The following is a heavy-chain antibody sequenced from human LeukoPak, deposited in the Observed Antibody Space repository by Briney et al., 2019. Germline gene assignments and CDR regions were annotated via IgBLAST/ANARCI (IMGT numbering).Heavy chain of an antibody. D-gene: IGHD6-19*01. V-gene: IGHV3-48*03. Sequence: GGSLRLSCAASGFTFSSYEMNGVRQAPGKGLDGVSYISSSGSTIYYADPVKGRFTISRDNAKNSLYLQMNSLRAEDTAVYYCARAWIAVAGRGFDPWGQGTLVTVSS. CDR2: ISSSGSTI. CDR1: GFTFSSYE. J-gene: IGHJ5*02. CDR3: ARAWIAVAGRGFDP.